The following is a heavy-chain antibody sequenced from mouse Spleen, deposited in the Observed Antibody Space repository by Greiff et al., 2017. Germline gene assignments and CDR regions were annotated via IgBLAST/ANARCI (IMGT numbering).Heavy chain of an antibody. V-gene: IGHV5-9-3*01. J-gene: IGHJ3*01. D-gene: IGHD2-4*01. CDR1: GFTFSSYA. CDR3: ARHGITPWFAY. Sequence: EVQLQQSGGGLVKLGGSLKLSCAASGFTFSSYAMSWVRQTPEKRLEWVATISSGGGNTYYPDSVKGRFTISRDNAKNTLYLQMSSLKSEDTAMYYCARHGITPWFAYWGQGTLVTVSA. CDR2: ISSGGGNT.